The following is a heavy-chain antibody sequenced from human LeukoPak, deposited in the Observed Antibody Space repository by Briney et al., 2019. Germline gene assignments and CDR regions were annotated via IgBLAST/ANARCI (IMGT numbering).Heavy chain of an antibody. D-gene: IGHD6-13*01. CDR3: ARVHSSSWYNYYYYMDV. J-gene: IGHJ6*03. CDR1: GFTFSSYS. Sequence: GGSLRLSCAASGFTFSSYSMNWVRQAPGKGLEWVSSISSSSSYIYYADSVKGRFTISRDNAKNSLYLQMNSLRAEDTAVYYCARVHSSSWYNYYYYMDVWGKGTTVTISS. V-gene: IGHV3-21*01. CDR2: ISSSSSYI.